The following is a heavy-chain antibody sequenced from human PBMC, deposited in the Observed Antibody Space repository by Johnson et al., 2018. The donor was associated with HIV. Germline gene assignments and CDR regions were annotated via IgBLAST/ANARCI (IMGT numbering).Heavy chain of an antibody. D-gene: IGHD1-26*01. Sequence: VQLVESGGGLVQPGGSLRLSCAASGFTFSTYWMSWVRQAPGKGLEWVANIKEDGSEKYYVDSVKARFMISRDNAKNSLYLQMNSLRVEDTALYYCVRVGGNGNYFFDPFDMWGQGTMVTVSS. V-gene: IGHV3-7*03. J-gene: IGHJ3*02. CDR3: VRVGGNGNYFFDPFDM. CDR2: IKEDGSEK. CDR1: GFTFSTYW.